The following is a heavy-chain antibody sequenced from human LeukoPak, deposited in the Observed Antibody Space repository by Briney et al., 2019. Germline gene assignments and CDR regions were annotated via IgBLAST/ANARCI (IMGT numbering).Heavy chain of an antibody. D-gene: IGHD2-21*02. J-gene: IGHJ4*02. CDR2: INQDGSKK. CDR1: RFTFSNYW. CDR3: AKWGPYCVGDYCPALDS. Sequence: GGSLRLSCVASRFTFSNYWMGWVRQAPGKGLEWVANINQDGSKKRYADSMKGRFTISRDNAKESLYLQLNSLRAGDTAVYYCAKWGPYCVGDYCPALDSWGPGTLVTVSS. V-gene: IGHV3-7*01.